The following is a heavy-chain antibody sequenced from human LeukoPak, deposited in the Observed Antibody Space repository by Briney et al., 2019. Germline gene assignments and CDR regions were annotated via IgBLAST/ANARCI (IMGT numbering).Heavy chain of an antibody. CDR1: GFTFDDYA. CDR3: AKDMFYSDGRGYFSRRGPSFDS. J-gene: IGHJ4*02. Sequence: GRSLRLSCAAFGFTFDDYAMHWVRQAPGKGLEWVAGITWNSGSINYADSVKGRFTISRDDAKSSLFLQMNSLRPEDTAFYFCAKDMFYSDGRGYFSRRGPSFDSWGQGTLVTVSS. V-gene: IGHV3-9*01. CDR2: ITWNSGSI. D-gene: IGHD3-22*01.